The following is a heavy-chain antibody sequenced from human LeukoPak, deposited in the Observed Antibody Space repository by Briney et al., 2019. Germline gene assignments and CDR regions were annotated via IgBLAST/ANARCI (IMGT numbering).Heavy chain of an antibody. CDR1: VGSISSGGYY. D-gene: IGHD3/OR15-3a*01. J-gene: IGHJ5*02. CDR2: IYYSGST. Sequence: NSSETLSLTCTVSVGSISSGGYYWSWIRQHPGKGLEWIGYIYYSGSTYYNPSLKSRVTISVDTSKNQFSLKLSSVTAADTAVYYCARFMDGVPYNWFDPWGQGTLVTVSS. CDR3: ARFMDGVPYNWFDP. V-gene: IGHV4-31*03.